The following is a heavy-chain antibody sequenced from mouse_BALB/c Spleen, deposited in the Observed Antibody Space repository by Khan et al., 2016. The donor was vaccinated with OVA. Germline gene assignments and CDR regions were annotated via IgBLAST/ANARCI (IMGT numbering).Heavy chain of an antibody. V-gene: IGHV14-3*02. D-gene: IGHD2-3*01. CDR2: ITPANGNT. J-gene: IGHJ1*01. CDR3: VRPSYDPRNFDV. Sequence: EVQLQESGAELVKPGASVKLSCTASGFNIKDTYIHWVKRRPEQGLEWIGRITPANGNTEYDPKFQGKATMRADTSSNTAYLQLSSLTSGDTAVYYGVRPSYDPRNFDVWGAGTTVTVSS. CDR1: GFNIKDTY.